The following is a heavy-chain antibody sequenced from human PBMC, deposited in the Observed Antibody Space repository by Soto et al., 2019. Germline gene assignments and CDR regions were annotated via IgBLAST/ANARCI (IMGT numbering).Heavy chain of an antibody. CDR2: ITEGGTT. J-gene: IGHJ4*02. V-gene: IGHV4-34*01. Sequence: PSETLSLTGAVHGDSFSGYFWTWIRQPPWKGLEWIAEITEGGTTNYSPSLKSRVSIAVDSSKRQFSLTLSSVTAADTAMYYCARGADAMLYPNFDYSRRGYLFPVSS. D-gene: IGHD2-8*01. CDR3: ARGADAMLYPNFDY. CDR1: GDSFSGYF.